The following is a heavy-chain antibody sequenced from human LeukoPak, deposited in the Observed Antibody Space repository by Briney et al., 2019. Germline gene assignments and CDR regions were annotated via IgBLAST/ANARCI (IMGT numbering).Heavy chain of an antibody. V-gene: IGHV4-34*01. CDR3: ARGGTQDIVVVPAARVFDY. Sequence: SETLSLTCAVYGGSFSGYYWSWIRQPPGKGLEWIGEINHSGSTNYNPSLKSRVTISVDTSKNQFSLKLSSVTAADTAVYYCARGGTQDIVVVPAARVFDYWGQGTLVTVSS. J-gene: IGHJ4*02. CDR2: INHSGST. CDR1: GGSFSGYY. D-gene: IGHD2-2*01.